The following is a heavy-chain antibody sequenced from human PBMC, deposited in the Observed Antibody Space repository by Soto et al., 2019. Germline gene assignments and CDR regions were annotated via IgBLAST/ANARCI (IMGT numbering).Heavy chain of an antibody. CDR3: ARSVATAGIWLIGNFDY. Sequence: SETLSLTCTVSGGSISSSSYYWGWIRQPPGKGLEWIGSIYYSGSTYYNPSLKSRVTISVDTSKNQFSLKLSSVTAADTAVYYCARSVATAGIWLIGNFDYLGQGTLVTVSS. V-gene: IGHV4-39*01. D-gene: IGHD5-18*01. CDR2: IYYSGST. CDR1: GGSISSSSYY. J-gene: IGHJ4*02.